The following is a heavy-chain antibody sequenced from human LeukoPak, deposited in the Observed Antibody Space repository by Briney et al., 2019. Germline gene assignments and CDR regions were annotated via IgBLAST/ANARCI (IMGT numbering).Heavy chain of an antibody. Sequence: PSETLSLTCAVYGGSFSGYYWSWLRQPPGKGLEWIGEINHSGSTNYNPSLKSRVTISVDTSKNQFSLKLSSVTAVDTAVYYCARVAFYDYVWGSYRPFDYWGQGTLVTVSS. J-gene: IGHJ4*02. D-gene: IGHD3-16*02. V-gene: IGHV4-34*01. CDR2: INHSGST. CDR1: GGSFSGYY. CDR3: ARVAFYDYVWGSYRPFDY.